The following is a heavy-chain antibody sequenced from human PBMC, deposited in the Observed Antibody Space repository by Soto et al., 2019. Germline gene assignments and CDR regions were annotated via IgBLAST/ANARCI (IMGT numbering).Heavy chain of an antibody. CDR3: ARGGVSTRTFDY. CDR2: IYPSDSDT. CDR1: GYNFAGYW. D-gene: IGHD3-3*01. Sequence: ASVKVSCKGSGYNFAGYWIAWVRQMPGKGLELMGIIYPSDSDTRYRPSFQGQVTISADKSIISAYLQWSSLRASDTAMYYCARGGVSTRTFDYWGQGAPVTVSS. J-gene: IGHJ4*02. V-gene: IGHV5-51*01.